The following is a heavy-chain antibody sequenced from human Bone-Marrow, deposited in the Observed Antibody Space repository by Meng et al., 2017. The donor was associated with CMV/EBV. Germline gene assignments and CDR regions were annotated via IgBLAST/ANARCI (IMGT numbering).Heavy chain of an antibody. Sequence: SVPVSCKASGATFISHTVSWVGHAPGQGLEWMGWIISILGVAKSAQEFQGRVTITADKSTNTAYMELSSLRSEETAVYYGPTDVGNCSSTSCDGYVKEHYYYYGMDVWGQGTTVTVSS. V-gene: IGHV1-69*10. CDR3: PTDVGNCSSTSCDGYVKEHYYYYGMDV. J-gene: IGHJ6*02. D-gene: IGHD2-2*01. CDR2: IISILGVA. CDR1: GATFISHT.